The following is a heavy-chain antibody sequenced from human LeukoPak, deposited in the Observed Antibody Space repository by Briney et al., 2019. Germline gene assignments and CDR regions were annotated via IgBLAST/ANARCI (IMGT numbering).Heavy chain of an antibody. J-gene: IGHJ4*02. CDR2: IYYNGNT. CDR3: ARDGGTVTHFVY. CDR1: GGSISSRGYY. D-gene: IGHD4-17*01. V-gene: IGHV4-31*03. Sequence: SQTLSLTCTLSGGSISSRGYYWSWLCQRPGKGLEWVGYIYYNGNTYYNPSLKSRIAISVDTSENQFSLRLTSVTAADTAVYYCARDGGTVTHFVYWGQGTLVTVSS.